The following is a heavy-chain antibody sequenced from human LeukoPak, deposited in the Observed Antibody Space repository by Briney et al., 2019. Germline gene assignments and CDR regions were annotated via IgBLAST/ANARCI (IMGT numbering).Heavy chain of an antibody. J-gene: IGHJ4*02. Sequence: GGSLRLSCAASGFTFSSYWMSWVRQAPGKGLEWVANIKQDGSEKYYVDSVKGRFTISRDNAKNSLYLQMNSLRAEDTAVYYCARDGSGYPISPKYFDYWGQGTLVTVSS. CDR2: IKQDGSEK. CDR1: GFTFSSYW. V-gene: IGHV3-7*01. CDR3: ARDGSGYPISPKYFDY. D-gene: IGHD3-3*01.